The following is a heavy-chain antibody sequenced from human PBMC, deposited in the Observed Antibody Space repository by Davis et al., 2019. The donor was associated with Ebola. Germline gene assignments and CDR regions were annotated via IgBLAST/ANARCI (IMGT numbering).Heavy chain of an antibody. D-gene: IGHD3-10*01. V-gene: IGHV3-23*01. J-gene: IGHJ4*02. CDR1: GFTFSSYA. CDR3: AKEKGPSGSYSY. CDR2: ISGSGGST. Sequence: GESLKIPCAASGFTFSSYAMSWVRQAPGKGLEWVSAISGSGGSTYYADSVKGRFTISRDNSKNTLYLQMNSLRAEDTAVYYCAKEKGPSGSYSYWGQGTLVTVSS.